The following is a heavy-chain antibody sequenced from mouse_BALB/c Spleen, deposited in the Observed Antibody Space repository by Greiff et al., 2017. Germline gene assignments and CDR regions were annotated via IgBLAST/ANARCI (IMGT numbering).Heavy chain of an antibody. V-gene: IGHV5-6-5*01. CDR3: AREEGYDYDGYYAMDY. CDR1: GFTFSSYA. J-gene: IGHJ4*01. D-gene: IGHD2-4*01. CDR2: ISSGGST. Sequence: EVKLVESGGDLVKPGGSLKLSCAASGFTFSSYAVSWVRQTPEKRLEWVASISSGGSTYYPDSVKGRFTISRDNARNILYLQMSSLRSEDTAMYYCAREEGYDYDGYYAMDYWGQGTSVTVSS.